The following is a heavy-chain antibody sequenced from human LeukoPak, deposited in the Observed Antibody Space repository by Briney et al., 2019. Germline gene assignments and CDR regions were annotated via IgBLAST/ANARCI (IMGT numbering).Heavy chain of an antibody. CDR1: GFTFSSYG. CDR2: IRYDGSNK. CDR3: ATTKSMVRGAKGGRFDP. V-gene: IGHV3-30*02. Sequence: GGSLRLSCAASGFTFSSYGMHWVRQAPGKGLEWVAFIRYDGSNKYYADSVKGRFTISRDNSKNTLYLQMNSLRAEDTAVYYCATTKSMVRGAKGGRFDPWGQGTLVTVSS. J-gene: IGHJ5*02. D-gene: IGHD3-10*01.